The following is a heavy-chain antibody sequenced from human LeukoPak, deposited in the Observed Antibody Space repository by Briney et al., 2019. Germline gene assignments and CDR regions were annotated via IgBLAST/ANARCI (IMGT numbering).Heavy chain of an antibody. CDR3: AKVARDFWSGLSGAFDI. D-gene: IGHD3-3*01. CDR2: ISGSGGST. J-gene: IGHJ3*02. V-gene: IGHV3-23*01. Sequence: PGGSLRLSCAASGFTFSSYAMSWVRQAPGKGLEWVSAISGSGGSTYYADSVKGRFTISRDNSKNSLYLQMNSLRAEDTALYYCAKVARDFWSGLSGAFDIWGQGTMVTVSS. CDR1: GFTFSSYA.